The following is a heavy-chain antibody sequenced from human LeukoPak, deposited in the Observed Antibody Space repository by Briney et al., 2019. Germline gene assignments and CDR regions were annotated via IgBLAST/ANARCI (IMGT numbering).Heavy chain of an antibody. D-gene: IGHD6-19*01. CDR1: GFTFGNYL. CDR2: ISGGTT. J-gene: IGHJ4*02. CDR3: SRGSGWLSVY. V-gene: IGHV3-49*03. Sequence: GGSLRLSCTASGFTFGNYLMSWFRQAPGKGLEWIGFISGGTTEYAASVKGRFTISRDDSTSIAYLQMSSLTTEDTAVYYCSRGSGWLSVYWGQGTLVTVSS.